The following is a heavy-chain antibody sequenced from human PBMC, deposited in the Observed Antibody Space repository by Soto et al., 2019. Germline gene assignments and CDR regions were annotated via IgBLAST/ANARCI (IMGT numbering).Heavy chain of an antibody. J-gene: IGHJ4*02. CDR2: ISGSGGST. D-gene: IGHD3-9*01. Sequence: EVQLLESGGGLVQPGGSLRLSCAASGFTFSSYAMSWVRQAPGKGLEWVSAISGSGGSTYYADSVKGRFTISRDNSKNTLYLQMNSLRAEDTAVYYCAKADISGWFYDILTGSLDYWGQGPLVTVSS. CDR1: GFTFSSYA. CDR3: AKADISGWFYDILTGSLDY. V-gene: IGHV3-23*01.